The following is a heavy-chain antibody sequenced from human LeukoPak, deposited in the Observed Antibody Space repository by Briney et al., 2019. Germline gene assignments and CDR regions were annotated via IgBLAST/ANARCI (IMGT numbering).Heavy chain of an antibody. Sequence: GGSLRLSXAASGFTFSGSAMHWVGQASGKGLEWVGRIRSKANSYATAYAASVKGRFTISRDDSKNTAYLQMNSLRTEDTAVYYCTTMKDSSSSPSDYWGQGTLVTVSS. J-gene: IGHJ4*02. V-gene: IGHV3-73*01. CDR2: IRSKANSYAT. CDR3: TTMKDSSSSPSDY. D-gene: IGHD6-6*01. CDR1: GFTFSGSA.